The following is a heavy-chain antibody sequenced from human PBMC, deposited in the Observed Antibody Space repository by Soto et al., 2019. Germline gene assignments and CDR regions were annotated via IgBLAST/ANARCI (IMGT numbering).Heavy chain of an antibody. CDR2: INHSGST. V-gene: IGHV4-34*01. J-gene: IGHJ5*02. CDR1: GGSFSGYY. CDR3: ASCSGGSCYSGYWFDP. Sequence: SETLSLTCAVYGGSFSGYYWSWIRQPPGKGLEWIGEINHSGSTNYNPSLKSRVTISVDTSNNQFSLKLSSVTAADTAVYYCASCSGGSCYSGYWFDPWGQGTLVTVSS. D-gene: IGHD2-15*01.